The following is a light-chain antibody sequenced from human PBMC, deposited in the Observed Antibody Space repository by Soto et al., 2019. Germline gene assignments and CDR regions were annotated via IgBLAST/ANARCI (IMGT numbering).Light chain of an antibody. Sequence: DIQMTQSPSSLSASAGDRVTITCRASQGISNLLGWFQHKPGKAPKRLIYAASSLQGGVPSRFSGSGAGTEFTLTITGLQPEDFADYYCRQHNTYPYTFGQGTKLEIK. CDR1: QGISNL. CDR2: AAS. CDR3: RQHNTYPYT. V-gene: IGKV1-17*01. J-gene: IGKJ2*01.